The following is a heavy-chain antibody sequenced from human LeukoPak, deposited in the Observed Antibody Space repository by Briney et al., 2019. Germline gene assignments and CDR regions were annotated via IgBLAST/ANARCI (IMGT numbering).Heavy chain of an antibody. CDR1: GGSISSGGYY. CDR2: IYYSGST. Sequence: SETLSLTCTVSGGSISSGGYYWSWIRQHPGKGLEWIGYIYYSGSTYYNPSLKSRVTISVDASKNQFSLKLSSVTAADTAVYYCARGAAIAARPVDYWGQGTLVTVSS. J-gene: IGHJ4*02. V-gene: IGHV4-31*03. CDR3: ARGAAIAARPVDY. D-gene: IGHD6-6*01.